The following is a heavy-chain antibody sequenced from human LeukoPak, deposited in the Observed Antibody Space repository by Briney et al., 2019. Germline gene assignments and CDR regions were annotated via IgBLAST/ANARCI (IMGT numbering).Heavy chain of an antibody. CDR3: ARASYYYGSGSGPRFDP. V-gene: IGHV4-61*02. D-gene: IGHD3-10*01. Sequence: PSETLSLTCTVSGGPISSGSYYWSWIRQPAGKGLEWIGRIYTSGSTNYNPSLKSRVTMSVDTSKNQFSLKLSSVTAADTAVYYCARASYYYGSGSGPRFDPWGQGTLVTVSS. J-gene: IGHJ5*02. CDR2: IYTSGST. CDR1: GGPISSGSYY.